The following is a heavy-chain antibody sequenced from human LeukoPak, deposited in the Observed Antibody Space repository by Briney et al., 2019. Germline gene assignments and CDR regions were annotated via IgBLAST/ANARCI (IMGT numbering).Heavy chain of an antibody. CDR3: ARGPHRRTYDRDNWFDP. V-gene: IGHV1-8*03. J-gene: IGHJ5*02. CDR1: GYTFTSYD. CDR2: MNPNSGNT. D-gene: IGHD3-3*01. Sequence: ASVKVSCKASGYTFTSYDINWVRQATGQGLEWMGWMNPNSGNTGYAQKFQGGVTITRNTSISTAYMELSSLRSEDTAVYYCARGPHRRTYDRDNWFDPWGQGTLVTVSS.